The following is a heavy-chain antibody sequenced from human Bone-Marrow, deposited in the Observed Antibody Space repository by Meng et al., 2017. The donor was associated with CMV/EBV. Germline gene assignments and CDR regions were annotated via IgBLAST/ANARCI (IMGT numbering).Heavy chain of an antibody. V-gene: IGHV3-11*01. J-gene: IGHJ6*02. CDR2: ISSSGSTK. CDR3: ARDRMDPAVAGNYYYEYGMDV. CDR1: GFTFRDYY. Sequence: GESLKISCAASGFTFRDYYMSWIRQAPGKGLEWVSYISSSGSTKYYADSGKGRFTISRENAKNSLDLQMNSLRAEDTAVYYCARDRMDPAVAGNYYYEYGMDVWGQGTTVTFSS. D-gene: IGHD6-19*01.